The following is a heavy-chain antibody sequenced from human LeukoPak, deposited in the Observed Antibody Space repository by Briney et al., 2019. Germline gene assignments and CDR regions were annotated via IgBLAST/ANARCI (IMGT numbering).Heavy chain of an antibody. J-gene: IGHJ4*02. CDR1: GGSISSYY. V-gene: IGHV4-59*01. D-gene: IGHD3-3*01. CDR3: ARAHALLRFLEWSKEYYFDY. Sequence: SETLSLTCTVSGGSISSYYWSWIRQSPGRGLEWIGYIYYSGSTNYNPSLKSRVTISVDTSKNQFSLKLSSVTAADTAVYYCARAHALLRFLEWSKEYYFDYWGQGTLVTVSS. CDR2: IYYSGST.